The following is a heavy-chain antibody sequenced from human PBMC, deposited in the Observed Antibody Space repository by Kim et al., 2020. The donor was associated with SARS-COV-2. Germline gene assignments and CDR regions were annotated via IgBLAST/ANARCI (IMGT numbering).Heavy chain of an antibody. V-gene: IGHV1-3*01. CDR3: ATDKTPLAYCGGDCKTPLDY. CDR1: GYTFTSYA. J-gene: IGHJ4*02. Sequence: ASVKVSCKASGYTFTSYAMHWVRQAPGQRLEWMGWINAGNGNTKYSQKFQGRVTITRDTSASTAYMELSSLRSEDTAVYYCATDKTPLAYCGGDCKTPLDYWGQRTLVPVSS. D-gene: IGHD2-21*01. CDR2: INAGNGNT.